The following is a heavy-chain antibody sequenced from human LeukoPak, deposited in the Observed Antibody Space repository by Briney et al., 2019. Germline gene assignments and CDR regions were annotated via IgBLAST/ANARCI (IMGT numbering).Heavy chain of an antibody. CDR1: GGSISSGGYY. CDR2: IYHSGST. D-gene: IGHD2-2*01. CDR3: ARVVGIVVVPAAMRSQHTIDY. J-gene: IGHJ4*02. V-gene: IGHV4-30-2*01. Sequence: PSQTLSLTCTVSGGSISSGGYYWSWIRQPPGKGLEWIGYIYHSGSTYYNPSLKSRVTISVDRSKNQFSLKLSSVTAADTAVYYCARVVGIVVVPAAMRSQHTIDYWGQGTLVTVSS.